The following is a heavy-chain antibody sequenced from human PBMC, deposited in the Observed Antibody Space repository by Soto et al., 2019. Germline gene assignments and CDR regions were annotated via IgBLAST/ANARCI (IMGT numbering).Heavy chain of an antibody. D-gene: IGHD2-2*01. J-gene: IGHJ4*02. Sequence: QVQLVESGGGVVQPGRSLRLSCAASGFTFSNYAMHWVRQAPGKGLEWLAIISYDGDNEYYADSVRGRFTISRDNSKKTLYLQMNNLRHDDTGVYYWAKDGGLVNCNSPGCSAKRLAYWGQGTLVTVSS. CDR3: AKDGGLVNCNSPGCSAKRLAY. CDR2: ISYDGDNE. V-gene: IGHV3-30*18. CDR1: GFTFSNYA.